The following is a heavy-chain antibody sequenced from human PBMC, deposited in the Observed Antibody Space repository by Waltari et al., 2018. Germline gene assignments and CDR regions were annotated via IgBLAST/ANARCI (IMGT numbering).Heavy chain of an antibody. D-gene: IGHD2-2*01. CDR1: GGAISSYY. J-gene: IGHJ2*01. CDR3: ARDAPNCSSTSCYPYWYFDL. Sequence: QVQLQESGPGLVKPSETLSLTCTVSGGAISSYYWSWIRQPPGTGMEWIGYIYYSGSTNYNPSLKSRVTISVDTSKNQFSLKLSSVTAADTAVYYCARDAPNCSSTSCYPYWYFDLWGRGTLVTVSS. V-gene: IGHV4-59*01. CDR2: IYYSGST.